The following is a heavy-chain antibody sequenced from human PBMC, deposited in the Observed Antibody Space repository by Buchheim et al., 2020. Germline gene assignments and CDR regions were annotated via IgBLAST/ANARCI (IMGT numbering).Heavy chain of an antibody. Sequence: QVQLQQWGAGLLRPSETLALTCPVYGGSSSGYYWHWIRQPPGKGLEWIGQVTHSGRTDYNPSLKSRVTISVDTSKNQFSLKLTSVTAADTAVYYCTRTETSVGLLRNYWGQGTL. CDR1: GGSSSGYY. CDR2: VTHSGRT. V-gene: IGHV4-34*01. D-gene: IGHD3/OR15-3a*01. J-gene: IGHJ4*02. CDR3: TRTETSVGLLRNY.